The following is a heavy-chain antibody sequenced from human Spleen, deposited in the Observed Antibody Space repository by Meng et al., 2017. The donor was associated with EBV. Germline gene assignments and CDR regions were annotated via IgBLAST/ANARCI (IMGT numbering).Heavy chain of an antibody. CDR3: ARNYGDSASDY. D-gene: IGHD4-17*01. CDR1: GYSFSSHG. CDR2: ISTYNGNT. V-gene: IGHV1-18*01. J-gene: IGHJ4*02. Sequence: VKRVQSGPGVKKPGPSVKVACKASGYSFSSHGSRWVRQAPGQGLEWMTCISTYNGNTTYAQELQGRVTLTTDTSTSTVHMALRSLTADDTAVYYCARNYGDSASDYWGQGTLVTVSS.